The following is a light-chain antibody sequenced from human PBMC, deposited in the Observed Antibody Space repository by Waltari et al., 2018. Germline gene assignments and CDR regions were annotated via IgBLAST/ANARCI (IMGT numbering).Light chain of an antibody. CDR2: YDT. V-gene: IGLV3-21*04. J-gene: IGLJ2*01. Sequence: SYVVTQPPSLSVAPGETAKVTCGGFKIGDKSVNCYQQKPGQAPVLVTYYDTDRPSGIPERFSGSNSGNTATLTISGVEAGDEADYYCQVWDNDSGLVLFGGGTKVTVL. CDR3: QVWDNDSGLVL. CDR1: KIGDKS.